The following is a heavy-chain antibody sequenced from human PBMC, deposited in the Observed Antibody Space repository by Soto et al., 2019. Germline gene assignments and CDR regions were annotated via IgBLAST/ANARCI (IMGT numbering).Heavy chain of an antibody. CDR3: ALRERLPGARSSWFQVDS. J-gene: IGHJ4*02. D-gene: IGHD6-13*01. V-gene: IGHV1-69*02. CDR2: NTPMFDIT. CDR1: GGTFNTYT. Sequence: QVHLVQSGSEVKEPGSSVKVSCKASGGTFNTYTIIWVRQVPGQGLEWMGGNTPMFDITRYAQRFQGRITVTADKSTTTAYLERSSLRSGDTAIYYCALRERLPGARSSWFQVDSGGQGTQVIVSS.